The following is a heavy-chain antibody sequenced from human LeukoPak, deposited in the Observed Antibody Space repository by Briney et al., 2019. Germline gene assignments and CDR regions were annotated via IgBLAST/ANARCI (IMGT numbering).Heavy chain of an antibody. CDR3: AALSRDDAFDI. V-gene: IGHV1-2*02. CDR1: GHTFTGYY. Sequence: ASVKVSCKASGHTFTGYYIHWVRQAPGQGLEWMGWINPYSGGTNYTQKFQGRVTMTRDTSISTAYMELSRLTSDDTAVYYCAALSRDDAFDIWGQGTMVTVSS. J-gene: IGHJ3*02. CDR2: INPYSGGT.